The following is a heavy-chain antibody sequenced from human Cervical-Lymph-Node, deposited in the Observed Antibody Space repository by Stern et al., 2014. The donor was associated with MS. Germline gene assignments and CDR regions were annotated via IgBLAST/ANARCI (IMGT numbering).Heavy chain of an antibody. V-gene: IGHV1-69*01. CDR3: ARDGYYYDSSGYYYGDY. D-gene: IGHD3-22*01. J-gene: IGHJ4*02. Sequence: VQLVQSGAEVKKPGSSVKVSCKASGGTFTSNAVSWVRQAPGHGLEWMGGIIPIFGTANYAQRFQGRVTLTADASTSTAYMELSSLRSEDTAVYYCARDGYYYDSSGYYYGDYWGQGTLVTVSS. CDR1: GGTFTSNA. CDR2: IIPIFGTA.